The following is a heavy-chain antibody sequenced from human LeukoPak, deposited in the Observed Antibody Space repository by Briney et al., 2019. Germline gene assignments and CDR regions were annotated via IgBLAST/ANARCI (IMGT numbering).Heavy chain of an antibody. CDR3: ARRFSRDGYNTGYYFDY. CDR1: GGSISSGRYY. CDR2: IYYSGST. Sequence: SETLSLTCTVSGGSISSGRYYWSWIRQPPGKGLEWIGYIYYSGSTNYNPSLKSRVTISVDTSKNQFSLKLSSVTAADTAVYYCARRFSRDGYNTGYYFDYWGQGTLVTVSS. D-gene: IGHD5-24*01. J-gene: IGHJ4*02. V-gene: IGHV4-61*01.